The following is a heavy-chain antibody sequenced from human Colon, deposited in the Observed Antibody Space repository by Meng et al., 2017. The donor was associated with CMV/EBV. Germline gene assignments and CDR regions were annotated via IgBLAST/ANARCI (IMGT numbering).Heavy chain of an antibody. V-gene: IGHV3-30*04. D-gene: IGHD3/OR15-3a*01. CDR2: ISYDGETR. CDR3: AKVLSSFWTGGELDS. J-gene: IGHJ4*02. Sequence: GESLKISCAASGFTFSIYAMHWVRQAPGKGLEWVALISYDGETRYFADAVKGRFTISRDNSKNTVFLQMNSLTAADTAVYYCAKVLSSFWTGGELDSWGQGTLVTVSS. CDR1: GFTFSIYA.